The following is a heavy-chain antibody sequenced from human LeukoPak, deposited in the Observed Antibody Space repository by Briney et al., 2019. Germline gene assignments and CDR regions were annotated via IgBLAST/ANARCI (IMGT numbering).Heavy chain of an antibody. V-gene: IGHV3-7*01. J-gene: IGHJ3*02. CDR3: TRLSDTEGSSTSYRASDI. Sequence: GGSLRLSCAASGFTFTTHWMSWVRQAPGKGLEWVANIKQDGSAKFYVESVKGRLTISRDNAKNSLYLQMNSLRVEDTAVYYCTRLSDTEGSSTSYRASDIWGQGTMVTVSS. CDR2: IKQDGSAK. CDR1: GFTFTTHW. D-gene: IGHD2-2*01.